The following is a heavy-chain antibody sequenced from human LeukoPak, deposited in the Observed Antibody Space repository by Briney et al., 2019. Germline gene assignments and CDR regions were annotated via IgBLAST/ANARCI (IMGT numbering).Heavy chain of an antibody. J-gene: IGHJ4*02. CDR2: INQDGSET. D-gene: IGHD4-17*01. Sequence: GGSLRLSCAAPGFTFSSYWMSWVRQAPGTGLEWVANINQDGSETYYVDSVKGRFTISRDNAKNSLYLQMNSLRAEDTAVYYCASSVTTTGFDYWGQGTLVTVSS. V-gene: IGHV3-7*01. CDR3: ASSVTTTGFDY. CDR1: GFTFSSYW.